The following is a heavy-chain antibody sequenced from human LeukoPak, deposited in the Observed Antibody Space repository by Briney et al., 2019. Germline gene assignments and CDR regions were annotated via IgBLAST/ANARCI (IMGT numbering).Heavy chain of an antibody. D-gene: IGHD3-3*01. V-gene: IGHV1-18*01. J-gene: IGHJ4*02. CDR2: INPYNGNT. Sequence: ASVKVSCRASGYNFITYGISWVRQAPGQGPEWMGWINPYNGNTKYTQKVQGRVTMTTDTSTSTVYMELRSLISDDTAVYYCARELYGRFEYWSQGTLVTVPS. CDR3: ARELYGRFEY. CDR1: GYNFITYG.